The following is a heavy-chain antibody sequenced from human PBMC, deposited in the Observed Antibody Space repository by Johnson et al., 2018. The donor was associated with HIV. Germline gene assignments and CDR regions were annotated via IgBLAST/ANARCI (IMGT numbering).Heavy chain of an antibody. D-gene: IGHD1-7*01. CDR3: ARDRAWNYEGAFDI. J-gene: IGHJ3*02. CDR2: IKQDGSEK. V-gene: IGHV3-7*03. CDR1: GFTFSSYW. Sequence: MQLVESGGGLVKPGGSLRLSCAASGFTFSSYWMSWVRQAPGKGLEWVANIKQDGSEKYYVDSVKGRFTISRDNSKNTLYLQMNSMRAEDTAVYYCARDRAWNYEGAFDIWGQGTMVTVSS.